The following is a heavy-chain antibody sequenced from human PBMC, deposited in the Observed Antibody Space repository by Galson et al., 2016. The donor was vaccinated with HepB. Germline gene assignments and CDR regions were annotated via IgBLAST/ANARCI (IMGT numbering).Heavy chain of an antibody. CDR1: GFTFSSYS. Sequence: SLRLSCAASGFTFSSYSMNWVRQAPGKGLEWVSSISSSSSYIYYADSVKGRFTISRDNAKNSLYLQMNSLRAEDTAVYYCARGWYSSGWHYIDDWGQGTLVTVSS. CDR2: ISSSSSYI. CDR3: ARGWYSSGWHYIDD. V-gene: IGHV3-21*01. J-gene: IGHJ4*02. D-gene: IGHD6-25*01.